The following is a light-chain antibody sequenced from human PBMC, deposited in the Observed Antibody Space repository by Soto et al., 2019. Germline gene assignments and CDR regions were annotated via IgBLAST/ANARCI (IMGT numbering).Light chain of an antibody. V-gene: IGLV2-14*01. CDR1: SSDVGGYNY. J-gene: IGLJ3*02. CDR2: EVS. Sequence: QSALTQPASVSGSPEQSITISCTGTSSDVGGYNYVSWYQQHPGKAPKLMIYEVSYRPSGVSNRFSGSKSGNTASLTISGLQAEDEADYYCNSYTSSSTWVFGGGTKLTVL. CDR3: NSYTSSSTWV.